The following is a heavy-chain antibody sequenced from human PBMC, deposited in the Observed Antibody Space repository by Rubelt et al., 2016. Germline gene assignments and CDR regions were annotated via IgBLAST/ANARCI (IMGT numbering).Heavy chain of an antibody. V-gene: IGHV4-4*02. D-gene: IGHD2-15*01. Sequence: GTLSLTCAVSGASIRSSYWWSWVRQFPGKGLEWIGEIYHSGDTNYNPSLKSRATISVDKSKNQFSLRLTSVTAADTAVYYCSRQSRCSGGSCYYDFDSWGQGTLVTVSS. CDR1: GASIRSSYW. CDR2: IYHSGDT. J-gene: IGHJ4*02. CDR3: SRQSRCSGGSCYYDFDS.